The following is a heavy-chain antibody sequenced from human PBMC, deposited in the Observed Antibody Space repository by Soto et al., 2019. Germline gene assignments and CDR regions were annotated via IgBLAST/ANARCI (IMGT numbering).Heavy chain of an antibody. D-gene: IGHD5-12*01. CDR3: AYMRGHRSREYVFDR. V-gene: IGHV1-18*01. Sequence: QVHLVQSGTEVKEPGASLRVSCKPPGYTFTSYGISWMRQAPGQGLEWLGWVSTYNDNTDYAQKFQGRVTLTTDAAMTTGYMDLESLRSDDTAVYYCAYMRGHRSREYVFDRWDQGTMVTVSS. J-gene: IGHJ4*02. CDR1: GYTFTSYG. CDR2: VSTYNDNT.